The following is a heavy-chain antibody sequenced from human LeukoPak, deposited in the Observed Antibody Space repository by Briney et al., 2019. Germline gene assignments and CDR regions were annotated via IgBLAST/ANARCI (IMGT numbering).Heavy chain of an antibody. Sequence: WGSLRLSCAASGFTFSSYAMSWVRQAPGKGLEWVSGISGSGDNTYYADSVKGRFTISRDNSKNTLYVQVNSLGTEDTAAYYCAKGSYYDSSGSFYFDYWGQGTLVTVSS. D-gene: IGHD3-22*01. V-gene: IGHV3-23*01. CDR1: GFTFSSYA. CDR3: AKGSYYDSSGSFYFDY. CDR2: ISGSGDNT. J-gene: IGHJ4*02.